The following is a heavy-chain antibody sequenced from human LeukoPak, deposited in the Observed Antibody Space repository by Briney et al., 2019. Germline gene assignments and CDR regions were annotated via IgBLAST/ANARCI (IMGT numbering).Heavy chain of an antibody. J-gene: IGHJ3*02. D-gene: IGHD2-2*01. CDR1: GFTFSSYS. V-gene: IGHV3-21*01. CDR3: ARDMRLRAFDI. CDR2: ISSSSSYI. Sequence: GGSLRLSCAASGFTFSSYSMNWVRQAPGKGLEWVSSISSSSSYIYYADSVKGRFTISRDNAKNSLYLQINSLRAEDTAVYYCARDMRLRAFDIWGQGTMVTVSS.